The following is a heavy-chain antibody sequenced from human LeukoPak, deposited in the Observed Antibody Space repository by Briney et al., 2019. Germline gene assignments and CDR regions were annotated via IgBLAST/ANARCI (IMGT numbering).Heavy chain of an antibody. CDR2: IYSGGST. V-gene: IGHV3-66*01. J-gene: IGHJ3*02. D-gene: IGHD3-16*01. CDR3: ARVTDYGDAFDI. Sequence: GGSLRLSCAASGFTFSGFAMSWVRRTPGKGLEWVSVIYSGGSTYYADSVKGRFTISRDNSKNTLYLQMNSLRAEDTAVYYCARVTDYGDAFDIWGQGTMVTVSS. CDR1: GFTFSGFA.